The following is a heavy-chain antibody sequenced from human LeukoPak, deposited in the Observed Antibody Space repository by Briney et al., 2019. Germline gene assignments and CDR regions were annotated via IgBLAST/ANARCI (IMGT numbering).Heavy chain of an antibody. CDR2: IYYSGST. CDR1: GGSISSYY. Sequence: PETLSLTCSVSGGSISSYYWSWIRQPPGKGLEWIGHIYYSGSTNYNPSLKSRVTISVDTSKNQFSLKLSSVTAADTAVYYCARDTYYYDSSGSPILYYYYGMDVWGQGTTVTVSS. V-gene: IGHV4-59*12. J-gene: IGHJ6*02. CDR3: ARDTYYYDSSGSPILYYYYGMDV. D-gene: IGHD3-22*01.